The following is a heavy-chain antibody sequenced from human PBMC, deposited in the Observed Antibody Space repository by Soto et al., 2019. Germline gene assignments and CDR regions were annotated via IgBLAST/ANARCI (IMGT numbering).Heavy chain of an antibody. V-gene: IGHV1-2*02. CDR1: GYTFSGYY. J-gene: IGHJ6*02. D-gene: IGHD2-2*02. Sequence: GASVKVSCKASGYTFSGYYIHWLRQAPGQGLEWMGWINPNSGGTNYAQKFQGRVTVTRDTPTSTAYMELSRLTSDDTAVYYCARSLTEGYCTITGCYTRPLYGMDVWGQGTTFTASS. CDR3: ARSLTEGYCTITGCYTRPLYGMDV. CDR2: INPNSGGT.